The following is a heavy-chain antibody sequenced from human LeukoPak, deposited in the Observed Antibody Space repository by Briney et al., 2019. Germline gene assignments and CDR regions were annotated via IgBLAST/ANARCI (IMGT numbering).Heavy chain of an antibody. CDR1: GYIFGNYW. D-gene: IGHD1-26*01. Sequence: GEYLKISCKGSGYIFGNYWIGWVRQMPGKGLEWMAIIYPHDSDIRYSPSFQGQVTISADKSISTAYLQWSSLKASDTAMYYCASAPIVEGRYYWGQGTLVTVSS. V-gene: IGHV5-51*01. J-gene: IGHJ4*02. CDR2: IYPHDSDI. CDR3: ASAPIVEGRYY.